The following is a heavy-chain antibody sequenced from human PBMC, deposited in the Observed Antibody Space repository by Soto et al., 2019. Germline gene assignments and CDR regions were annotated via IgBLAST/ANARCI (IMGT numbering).Heavy chain of an antibody. D-gene: IGHD6-19*01. Sequence: EVQLVESGGGLVKPGGSLRLSCAASGFILSNAWMNWVRQAPGKGLEWVGRIKSKSDGGTIDYAAPVKGRFAISRDDSTNTLDLEMISLRNEDTAVYYCTTGWTNTGWYGAFEYWGQGTLVTVSS. CDR1: GFILSNAW. CDR3: TTGWTNTGWYGAFEY. V-gene: IGHV3-15*07. CDR2: IKSKSDGGTI. J-gene: IGHJ4*02.